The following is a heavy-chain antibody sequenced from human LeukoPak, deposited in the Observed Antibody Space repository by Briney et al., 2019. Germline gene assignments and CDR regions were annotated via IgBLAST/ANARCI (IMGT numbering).Heavy chain of an antibody. Sequence: SVKVSCKASGGTFSSYAISWVRQAPGQGLEWMGWISAYNGNTNYAQKLQGRVTMTTDTSTSTAYMELRSLRSDDTAVYYCARERGSIGPSPWGQGTLVTVSS. CDR1: GGTFSSYA. D-gene: IGHD5-12*01. V-gene: IGHV1-18*01. CDR3: ARERGSIGPSP. CDR2: ISAYNGNT. J-gene: IGHJ5*02.